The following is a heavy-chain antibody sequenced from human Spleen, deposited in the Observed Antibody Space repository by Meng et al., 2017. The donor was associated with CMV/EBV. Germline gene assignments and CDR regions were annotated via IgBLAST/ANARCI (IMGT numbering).Heavy chain of an antibody. D-gene: IGHD2-2*02. V-gene: IGHV1-18*01. Sequence: ASVKVSCKASGYSFTTYSITWVRQAPGQGLEWMGWISPYNGNTEYAQKFQGRVTMTTDTSTSTAYMEVRSLTSDDTAIYYCGYNALWGRGALVTVSS. CDR3: GYNAL. CDR1: GYSFTTYS. CDR2: ISPYNGNT. J-gene: IGHJ4*02.